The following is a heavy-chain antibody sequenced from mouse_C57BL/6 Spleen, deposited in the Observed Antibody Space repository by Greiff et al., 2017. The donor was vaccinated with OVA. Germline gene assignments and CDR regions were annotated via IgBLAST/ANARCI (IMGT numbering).Heavy chain of an antibody. CDR2: IYPRSGNT. CDR3: ARDWDVRGYAMDY. J-gene: IGHJ4*01. CDR1: GYTFKSYG. V-gene: IGHV1-81*01. Sequence: VQLQQSGAELARPGASVKLSCKASGYTFKSYGISWVKQRTGQGLEWIGEIYPRSGNTYYNEKFKGKATLTADKSSSTAYMELRSLTSEDSAVYFCARDWDVRGYAMDYWGQGTSVTVSS. D-gene: IGHD4-1*01.